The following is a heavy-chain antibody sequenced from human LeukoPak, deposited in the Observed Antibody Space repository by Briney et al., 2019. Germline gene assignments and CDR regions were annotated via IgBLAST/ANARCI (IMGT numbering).Heavy chain of an antibody. CDR2: IKQTGTT. CDR1: GGSNGDY. Sequence: SETLSLTCAVYGGSNGDYWSWIRQPPGKGLEWIGEIKQTGTTDYNPSLRGRVTISVDTSKNHFSLRLTSVTAADTAVYYCATSTAAAGDFDYWGQGTLVTVSS. CDR3: ATSTAAAGDFDY. D-gene: IGHD6-13*01. V-gene: IGHV4-34*01. J-gene: IGHJ4*02.